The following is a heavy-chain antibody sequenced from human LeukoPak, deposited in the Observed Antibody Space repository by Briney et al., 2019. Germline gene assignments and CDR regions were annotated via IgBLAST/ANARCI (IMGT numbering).Heavy chain of an antibody. Sequence: GGSLRLSCAASGFTFSSYAMSWVRQAPGKGLEWVSTISSTGGSTYYADSVKGRFTISRDSTKNTLYLQMTTLRADDTAVYYCAKRDLPYWGQGTLVTVSS. CDR1: GFTFSSYA. CDR3: AKRDLPY. V-gene: IGHV3-23*01. J-gene: IGHJ4*02. CDR2: ISSTGGST.